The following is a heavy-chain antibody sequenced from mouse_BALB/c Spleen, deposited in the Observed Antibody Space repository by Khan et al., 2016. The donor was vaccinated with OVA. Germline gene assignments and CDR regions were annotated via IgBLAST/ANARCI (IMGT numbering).Heavy chain of an antibody. CDR3: TRDGNYAHWYFDV. CDR1: GFSFTTYT. CDR2: INSGSTYT. V-gene: IGHV5-6-4*01. D-gene: IGHD2-1*01. Sequence: EVELVESGGGLVRPGGSLKLSCAASGFSFTTYTMSWVRQTPERRLEWVATINSGSTYTYYPDSLKGRFTISRDTAKNTLYLQMSRLKSEDTAMYYCTRDGNYAHWYFDVWGAGTTVTVSS. J-gene: IGHJ1*01.